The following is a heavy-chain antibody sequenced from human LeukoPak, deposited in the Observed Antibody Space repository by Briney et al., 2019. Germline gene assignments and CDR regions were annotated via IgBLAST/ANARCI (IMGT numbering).Heavy chain of an antibody. CDR2: INSDGSST. J-gene: IGHJ5*02. D-gene: IGHD6-25*01. CDR3: ARFLVRVASGSGGWFDP. CDR1: GFTFSSYW. Sequence: GGSLRLSCAASGFTFSSYWMHWVRQAPGKGLVWVSRINSDGSSTSYADSVKGRFTISRDNAKNTLYLQMNSLRAEDTAVYYCARFLVRVASGSGGWFDPWGQGTLVTVSS. V-gene: IGHV3-74*01.